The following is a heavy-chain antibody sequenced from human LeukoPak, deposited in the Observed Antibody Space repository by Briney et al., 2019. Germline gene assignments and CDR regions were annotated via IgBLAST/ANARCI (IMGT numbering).Heavy chain of an antibody. CDR1: GYSISSGYY. J-gene: IGHJ4*02. Sequence: SETLSLTCTVSGYSISSGYYWGWIRQPPGKGLEWIGSIYHSGSTYYNPSLKSRVTISVDTSKNQFSLKLSSVTAADTAVYYCARDRGSGSYYYGYWGQGTLVTVSS. D-gene: IGHD3-10*01. CDR3: ARDRGSGSYYYGY. V-gene: IGHV4-38-2*02. CDR2: IYHSGST.